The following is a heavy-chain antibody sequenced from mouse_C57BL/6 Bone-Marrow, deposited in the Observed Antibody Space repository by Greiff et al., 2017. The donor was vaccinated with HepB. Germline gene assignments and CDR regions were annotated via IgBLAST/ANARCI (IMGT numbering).Heavy chain of an antibody. CDR2: IDPNSGGT. J-gene: IGHJ1*03. Sequence: VKLQQSGAELVKPGASVKLSCKASGYTFTSYWMHWVKQRPGRGLEWIGRIDPNSGGTKYNEKFKSKATLTVDKPSSTAYMQLSSLTSEDSAVYYCASRNWGGYFDVWGTGTTVTVSS. CDR3: ASRNWGGYFDV. CDR1: GYTFTSYW. V-gene: IGHV1-72*01. D-gene: IGHD4-1*01.